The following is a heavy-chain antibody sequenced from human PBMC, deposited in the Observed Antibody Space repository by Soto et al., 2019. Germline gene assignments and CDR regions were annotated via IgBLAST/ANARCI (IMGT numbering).Heavy chain of an antibody. D-gene: IGHD2-21*02. V-gene: IGHV4-59*08. CDR3: ARAYCGGDCSNWFDP. CDR1: GVSMRNYY. CDR2: ISYSRRA. Sequence: KASDTLSLTCTVSGVSMRNYYWNWIRQTPGKGLEWIGSISYSRRASYSPSLQSRVTISVDTSKNQFSLKLSSVTAADTAVYYCARAYCGGDCSNWFDPWGQGTLVTVSS. J-gene: IGHJ5*02.